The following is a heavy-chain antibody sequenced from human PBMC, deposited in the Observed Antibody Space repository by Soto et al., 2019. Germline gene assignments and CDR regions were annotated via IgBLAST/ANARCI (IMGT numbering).Heavy chain of an antibody. Sequence: SETLSLTCTVSGGSISSYYWSWIRQPPGKGLEWIGYIYYSGSTNYNPSLKSRVTISVDTSKNQFSLKLSSVTAADTAVYYCARGDYDSSGYYDGDNWFDPWGQGTLVTVSA. CDR1: GGSISSYY. D-gene: IGHD3-22*01. CDR3: ARGDYDSSGYYDGDNWFDP. V-gene: IGHV4-59*01. CDR2: IYYSGST. J-gene: IGHJ5*02.